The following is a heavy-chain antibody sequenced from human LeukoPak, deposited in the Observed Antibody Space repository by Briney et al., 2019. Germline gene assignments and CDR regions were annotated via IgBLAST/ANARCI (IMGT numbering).Heavy chain of an antibody. CDR3: ARDLFPWTAMVMGDY. CDR1: GYTFTGYY. Sequence: ASVKVSCKASGYTFTGYYMHWVRQAPGQGLEWMGWINPNSGGTNYAQKFQGRVTMTRDTSISTAYMELSRLRSDDTAVYYCARDLFPWTAMVMGDYWGQGTLVTVSS. D-gene: IGHD5-18*01. CDR2: INPNSGGT. J-gene: IGHJ4*02. V-gene: IGHV1-2*02.